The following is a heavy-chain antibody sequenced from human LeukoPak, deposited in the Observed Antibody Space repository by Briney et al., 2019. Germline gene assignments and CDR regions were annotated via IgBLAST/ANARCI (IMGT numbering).Heavy chain of an antibody. Sequence: ASVNVSCKVSGDTFTRHDINWVRQTTGQGLEWMGWMNPYSGNTGYAQKFQGRVTMTRDRTVSTAYMELNNLRSEDTAVYYCTRNRYCSGANCPTPYFDMDVWGQGTTVTVSS. CDR2: MNPYSGNT. CDR3: TRNRYCSGANCPTPYFDMDV. V-gene: IGHV1-8*01. J-gene: IGHJ6*02. CDR1: GDTFTRHD. D-gene: IGHD2-15*01.